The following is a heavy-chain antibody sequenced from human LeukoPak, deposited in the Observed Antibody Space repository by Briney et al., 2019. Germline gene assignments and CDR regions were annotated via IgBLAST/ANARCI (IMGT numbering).Heavy chain of an antibody. D-gene: IGHD6-6*01. CDR2: ICGSGGST. CDR1: GFTFSSYA. Sequence: GGSLRLSCAASGFTFSSYAMSWVRQAPGKGLEWVSAICGSGGSTYYADSVKGRFTISRDNSKNTLYLQMNSLRAEDTAVYYCAKEYSSSFFAGSFAFDIWGQGTMVTVSS. CDR3: AKEYSSSFFAGSFAFDI. J-gene: IGHJ3*02. V-gene: IGHV3-23*01.